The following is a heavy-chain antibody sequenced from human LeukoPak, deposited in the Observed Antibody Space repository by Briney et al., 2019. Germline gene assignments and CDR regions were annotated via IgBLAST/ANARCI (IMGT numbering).Heavy chain of an antibody. V-gene: IGHV1-69*05. CDR1: GGTFSSHA. CDR3: ARGLQYQLLKALGYYYMDV. J-gene: IGHJ6*03. D-gene: IGHD2-2*01. Sequence: GSSVKVSCTASGGTFSSHAIAWVRQAPGQGPEWMGGIIPISGTANYAQKFQGRVTITTDESTSTAYMELSSLTSGDTAVYYCARGLQYQLLKALGYYYMDVWGEGTTVTVSS. CDR2: IIPISGTA.